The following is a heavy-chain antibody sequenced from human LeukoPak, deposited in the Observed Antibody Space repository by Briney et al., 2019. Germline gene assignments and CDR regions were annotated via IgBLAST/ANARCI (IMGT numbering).Heavy chain of an antibody. CDR1: GFTFSSYA. V-gene: IGHV3-23*01. CDR3: AKDVRGGCSGGTCYY. J-gene: IGHJ4*02. Sequence: PGGSLRLSCAASGFTFSSYAMYWVRQAPGKGLEWVSAISGSGDGTYYAASVKGRFTISRDNSKNTLYLQMDSLRAEDAAVYYCAKDVRGGCSGGTCYYWGQGTLVTVSS. CDR2: ISGSGDGT. D-gene: IGHD2-15*01.